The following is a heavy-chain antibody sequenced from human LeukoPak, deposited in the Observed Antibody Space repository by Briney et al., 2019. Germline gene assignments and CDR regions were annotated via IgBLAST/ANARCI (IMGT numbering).Heavy chain of an antibody. CDR3: ARGGMATLGY. CDR1: GGSISSYY. CDR2: IYYSGST. V-gene: IGHV4-59*01. Sequence: PSETLSLTCTVSGGSISSYYWSWIRQPPGKGLEWIGYIYYSGSTNYNPSLKSRVTISVDTSKNQFSLKLSSVTAADTAVYYCARGGMATLGYWGQGTLVTVSS. J-gene: IGHJ4*02. D-gene: IGHD5-24*01.